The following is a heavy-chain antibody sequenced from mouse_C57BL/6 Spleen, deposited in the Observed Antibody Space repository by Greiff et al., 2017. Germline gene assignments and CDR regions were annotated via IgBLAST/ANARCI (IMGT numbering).Heavy chain of an antibody. CDR1: GFSLTSYG. Sequence: VQLQESGPGLVQPSQSLSITCTVSGFSLTSYGVHWVRQSPGKGLEWLGVIWRGGSTDYNAAFMSRLSITKDNSKSQVFFKMNSLQADDTAIYDCAKNYYSNYYAMDYWGQGTSVTVSS. D-gene: IGHD2-5*01. J-gene: IGHJ4*01. CDR3: AKNYYSNYYAMDY. CDR2: IWRGGST. V-gene: IGHV2-5*01.